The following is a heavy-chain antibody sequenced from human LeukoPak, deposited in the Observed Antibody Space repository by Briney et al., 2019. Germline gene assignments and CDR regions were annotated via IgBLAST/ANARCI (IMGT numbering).Heavy chain of an antibody. CDR3: ASFYDSSGYYRSLPGY. CDR1: GFTFSSYG. CDR2: IWYDGSNK. J-gene: IGHJ4*02. D-gene: IGHD3-22*01. V-gene: IGHV3-33*01. Sequence: GRSLRLSCAASGFTFSSYGMHWVRQAPVKGLEWVAVIWYDGSNKYYADSVKGRFTISRDNSKNTLYLQMNSLRAEDTAVYYCASFYDSSGYYRSLPGYWGQGTLVTVSS.